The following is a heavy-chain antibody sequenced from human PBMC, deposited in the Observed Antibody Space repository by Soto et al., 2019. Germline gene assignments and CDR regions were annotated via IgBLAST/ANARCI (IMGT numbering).Heavy chain of an antibody. CDR2: ISGSGGST. D-gene: IGHD2-2*01. CDR1: GFTFSSYA. CDR3: ARECPFRPSYFEY. J-gene: IGHJ4*02. Sequence: EVQLLESGGGLVQPGGSLRLSCAASGFTFSSYAMSWVRQAPGKGLEWVSAISGSGGSTYYADSVKGRLTISRANSKNTFYLQMNRPRAEDRAVYHSARECPFRPSYFEYWGEGTLVTVSS. V-gene: IGHV3-23*01.